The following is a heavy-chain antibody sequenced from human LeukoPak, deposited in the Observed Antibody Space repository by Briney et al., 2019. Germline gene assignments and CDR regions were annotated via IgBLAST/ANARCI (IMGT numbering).Heavy chain of an antibody. Sequence: GSLRLSCAASGFTFSSYAMSWIRQPPGKGLEWIGYIYYSGSTNYNPSLKSRVTISVDTSKNQFSLKLSSVTAADTAVYYCARDLKIGLIDYWGQGTLVTVSS. V-gene: IGHV4-59*01. CDR1: GFTFSSYA. D-gene: IGHD3/OR15-3a*01. CDR2: IYYSGST. J-gene: IGHJ4*02. CDR3: ARDLKIGLIDY.